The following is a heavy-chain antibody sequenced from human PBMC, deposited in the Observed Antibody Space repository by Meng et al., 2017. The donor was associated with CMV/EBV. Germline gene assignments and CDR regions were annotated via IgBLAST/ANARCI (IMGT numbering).Heavy chain of an antibody. CDR3: ARRVDIVVVPATMYYYYGMDV. CDR2: IILILGIA. D-gene: IGHD2-2*03. CDR1: GGTFSSYA. J-gene: IGHJ6*02. V-gene: IGHV1-69*10. Sequence: SVKVSCKASGGTFSSYAISWVRQAPGQGLEWMGGIILILGIANYAQKFQGRVTITADKSTSTAYMELSSLRSEDTAVYYCARRVDIVVVPATMYYYYGMDVWGQGTTVTVSS.